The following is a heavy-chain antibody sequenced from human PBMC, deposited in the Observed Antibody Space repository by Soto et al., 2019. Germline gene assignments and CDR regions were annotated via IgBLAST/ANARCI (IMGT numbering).Heavy chain of an antibody. J-gene: IGHJ4*02. V-gene: IGHV1-69*13. CDR3: ARDRKPGTTSYYLDY. CDR2: LTPIFGTA. Sequence: ASVKVSCKASGCTFSRYAISWVRQAPGQGLEWMGALTPIFGTANYAQKFQGRVTITADESTSTAYMDLSSLRSEDTAVYYCARDRKPGTTSYYLDYWGQGTLVTVSS. CDR1: GCTFSRYA. D-gene: IGHD1-7*01.